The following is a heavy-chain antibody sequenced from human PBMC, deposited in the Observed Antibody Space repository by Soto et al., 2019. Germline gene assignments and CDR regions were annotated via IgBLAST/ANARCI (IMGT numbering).Heavy chain of an antibody. CDR3: AKRAKEAAGIMVGYYYYVDV. CDR1: GFTFSSYA. D-gene: IGHD6-13*01. Sequence: GGSLRLSCAASGFTFSSYAMSWVRQAPGKGLEWVSAISGSGGSTYYADSVKGRFTISRDNSKNTLYLQMNSLRAEDTAVYYCAKRAKEAAGIMVGYYYYVDVWGKGTTVNVSS. CDR2: ISGSGGST. V-gene: IGHV3-23*01. J-gene: IGHJ6*03.